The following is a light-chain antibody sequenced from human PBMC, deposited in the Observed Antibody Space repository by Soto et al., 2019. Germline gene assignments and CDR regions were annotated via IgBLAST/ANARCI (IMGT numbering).Light chain of an antibody. CDR2: DAC. CDR3: KQHSSCSRP. CDR1: QMVGTY. J-gene: IGKJ4*01. Sequence: EIVLTQSPATLALSPGERATLSCRASQMVGTYLAWYLQKPGPLPTLLIYDACRISTGIPGRSSSRRCGTEFRLTISSLEPEDFAVSYCKQHSSCSRPVGGVTKADSK. V-gene: IGKV3-11*01.